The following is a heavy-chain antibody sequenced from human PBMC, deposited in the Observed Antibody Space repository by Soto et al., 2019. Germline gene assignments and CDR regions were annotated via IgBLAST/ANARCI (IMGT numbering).Heavy chain of an antibody. D-gene: IGHD6-19*01. J-gene: IGHJ4*02. CDR3: ARPYSSGWYGDLDY. CDR1: GFTFSSYA. Sequence: PGGSLRLSCAASGFTFSSYAMSWVRQAPGKGLEWVAVMSYDGSKKYYADSVKGRFTISRDNSKNTMYLQMNSLRVEDTAVYYCARPYSSGWYGDLDYWGQGTLVTVSS. CDR2: MSYDGSKK. V-gene: IGHV3-30-3*01.